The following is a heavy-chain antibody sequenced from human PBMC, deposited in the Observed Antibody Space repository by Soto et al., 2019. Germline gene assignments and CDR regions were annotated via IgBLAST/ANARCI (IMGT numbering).Heavy chain of an antibody. V-gene: IGHV3-33*01. CDR1: GFTFSSYG. CDR2: IWYDGSNK. D-gene: IGHD6-19*01. J-gene: IGHJ4*02. CDR3: ARDGAVAGTSCFDY. Sequence: QVQLVESGGGVVQPGRSLRLSCAACGFTFSSYGMHWVRQAPGKGLEWVAVIWYDGSNKYYADSVKGRFTISRDNSKNTLYLQMNSLRAEDTAVYYCARDGAVAGTSCFDYWGQGTLVTVSS.